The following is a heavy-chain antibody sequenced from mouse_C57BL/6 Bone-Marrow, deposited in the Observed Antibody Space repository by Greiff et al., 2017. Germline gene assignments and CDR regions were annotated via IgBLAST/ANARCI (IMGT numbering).Heavy chain of an antibody. V-gene: IGHV1-59*01. CDR2: IDPSDSYT. Sequence: QVQLQQPGAELVRPGTSVKLSCKASGYTFTSYWMHWVKQRPGQGLEWIGVIDPSDSYTNYNQKFKGKATLTVDTSSSTAYMQLSSLTSEDSAVYYCASGWGYAMDYWGQGTSVTGSS. J-gene: IGHJ4*01. CDR1: GYTFTSYW. CDR3: ASGWGYAMDY. D-gene: IGHD1-1*02.